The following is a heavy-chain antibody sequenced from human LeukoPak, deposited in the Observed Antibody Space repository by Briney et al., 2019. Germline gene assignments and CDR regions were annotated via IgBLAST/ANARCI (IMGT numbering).Heavy chain of an antibody. V-gene: IGHV4-39*01. CDR3: ARLCNGGSCETVDY. D-gene: IGHD2-15*01. J-gene: IGHJ4*02. Sequence: SETLSLTCTVSGGSISSSSYYWGWIRQPPGKGLEWIGSIYYSGSTYYNPSLKSRVTISVDTSKNQFSLKLSSVTAADTAVYYCARLCNGGSCETVDYWGQGTLVTVSS. CDR1: GGSISSSSYY. CDR2: IYYSGST.